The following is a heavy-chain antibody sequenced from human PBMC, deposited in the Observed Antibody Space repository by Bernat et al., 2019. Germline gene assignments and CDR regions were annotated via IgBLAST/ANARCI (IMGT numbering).Heavy chain of an antibody. D-gene: IGHD6-19*01. CDR1: GFSLSTSGVG. CDR2: IYWDDDK. Sequence: QITLKESGPTLVKPTQTLTLTCTFSGFSLSTSGVGVGWIRQPPGKALEWLALIYWDDDKRYSPSLKSRLTITKDTSKNQVVLTMTNMDPVDTATYYCANRRLAVAAFDYWGQGTLVTVSS. CDR3: ANRRLAVAAFDY. V-gene: IGHV2-5*02. J-gene: IGHJ4*02.